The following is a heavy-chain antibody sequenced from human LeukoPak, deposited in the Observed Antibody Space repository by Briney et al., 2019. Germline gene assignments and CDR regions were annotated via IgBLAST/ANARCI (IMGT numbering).Heavy chain of an antibody. D-gene: IGHD2-2*01. V-gene: IGHV4-61*02. J-gene: IGHJ1*01. Sequence: PSQTLSLTCTVSGGSVSSGSYYWSWIRQPAGKGLEWIGRIYISGRTNYNPSLESRVTISVDTSKNQFSLKLSSVTAADTAVYYCATYCSSTSCSTGAQYFQHWGQGTLVTVSS. CDR1: GGSVSSGSYY. CDR2: IYISGRT. CDR3: ATYCSSTSCSTGAQYFQH.